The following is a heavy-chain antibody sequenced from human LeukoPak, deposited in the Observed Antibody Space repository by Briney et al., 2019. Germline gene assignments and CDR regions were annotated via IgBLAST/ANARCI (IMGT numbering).Heavy chain of an antibody. CDR3: ARRRDSGSLQHFDY. J-gene: IGHJ4*02. V-gene: IGHV3-11*01. D-gene: IGHD1-26*01. CDR2: ISSSGTTI. CDR1: GFTFSDYA. Sequence: GGSLRLSCAASGFTFSDYAMGWVRQAPGKGLEWVSYISSSGTTIYYADSVKGRFTISRDNAKNSLYLQMNSLRAEDTAVYYCARRRDSGSLQHFDYWGQGTLVTVSS.